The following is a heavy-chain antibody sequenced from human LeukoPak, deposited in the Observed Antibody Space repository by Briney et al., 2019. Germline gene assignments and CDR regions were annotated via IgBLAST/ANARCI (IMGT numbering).Heavy chain of an antibody. D-gene: IGHD6-13*01. CDR1: VFTFDDYA. V-gene: IGHV3-9*01. CDR3: AKDIHSSSWEAFDI. CDR2: ISWNSGSI. Sequence: PGRSLRLSCAASVFTFDDYAMHWVRQAPGKGLEWVSGISWNSGSIGYADSVKGRFTISRDNAKNSLYLQMNSLRAEDTALYYCAKDIHSSSWEAFDIWGQGTLVTVSS. J-gene: IGHJ4*02.